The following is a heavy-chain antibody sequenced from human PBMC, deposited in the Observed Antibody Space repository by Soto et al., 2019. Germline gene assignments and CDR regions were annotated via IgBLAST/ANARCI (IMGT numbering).Heavy chain of an antibody. J-gene: IGHJ4*02. CDR3: ARSGNTMVRGVIIAFDY. CDR2: IYYSGST. V-gene: IGHV4-31*03. Sequence: SETLSLTCTVSGGSISSGGYYWSWIRQHPGKGLEWIGYIYYSGSTYYNPSLKSRVTISVDTSKNQFSLKLSSVTAADTAVYYCARSGNTMVRGVIIAFDYWGQGTLVT. D-gene: IGHD3-10*01. CDR1: GGSISSGGYY.